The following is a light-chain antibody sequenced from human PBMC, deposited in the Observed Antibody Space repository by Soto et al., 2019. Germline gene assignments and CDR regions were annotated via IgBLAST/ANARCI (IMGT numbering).Light chain of an antibody. J-gene: IGKJ1*01. CDR1: QSISSW. CDR2: KAS. Sequence: DIQMTQSPSTLSASVGDRVTITCRASQSISSWLAWYQQKPGKAPKLLIYKASSLESGVPSRFSDSGSGTEFTLTISSLQTDDFATYFCQQYNSYPWTFGRGTKVQIK. CDR3: QQYNSYPWT. V-gene: IGKV1-5*03.